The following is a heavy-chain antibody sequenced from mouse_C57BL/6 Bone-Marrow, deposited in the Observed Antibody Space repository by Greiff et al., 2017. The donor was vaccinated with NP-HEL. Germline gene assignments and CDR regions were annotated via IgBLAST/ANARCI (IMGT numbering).Heavy chain of an antibody. CDR2: LSSGGDYI. Sequence: EVKVVESGEGLVKPGGSLKLSFAASGFTFSSYAMSWVRPTPEKRLEWVAYLSSGGDYIYYADTVKGRFTISRDNARNTLYLQMSSLKSEDTAMYYCTRGPYPLFADWGQGTLVTVSA. CDR1: GFTFSSYA. J-gene: IGHJ3*01. D-gene: IGHD6-5*01. V-gene: IGHV5-9-1*02. CDR3: TRGPYPLFAD.